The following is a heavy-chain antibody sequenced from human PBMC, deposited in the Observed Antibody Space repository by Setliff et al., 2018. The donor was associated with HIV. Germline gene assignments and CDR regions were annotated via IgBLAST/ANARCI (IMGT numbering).Heavy chain of an antibody. D-gene: IGHD6-25*01. CDR2: INYSGST. CDR1: GESISSKNYY. V-gene: IGHV4-39*07. CDR3: VRHLSAMATVDY. J-gene: IGHJ4*02. Sequence: SETLSLTCIVSGESISSKNYYWGWIRQPPGKGLEWIGSINYSGSTYYNPSLKSRVTISGDTSKNQFSLKMTSVTAADTAVFYCVRHLSAMATVDYWGQGALVTVSS.